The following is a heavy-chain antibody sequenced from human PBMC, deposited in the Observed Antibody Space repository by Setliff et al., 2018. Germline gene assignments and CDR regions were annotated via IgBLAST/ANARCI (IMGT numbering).Heavy chain of an antibody. Sequence: GGSLRLSCAASGFVFVTNGMHWVRQAPGKGLDWVTSVRFDGSYTDYADSVKGRFTISRDNSENTLFLQMTSLRPEDIGIYYCAKVKKRLIRGSGFDYWGRGTLVTVSS. J-gene: IGHJ4*02. CDR1: GFVFVTNG. CDR3: AKVKKRLIRGSGFDY. CDR2: VRFDGSYT. V-gene: IGHV3-30*02. D-gene: IGHD3-10*01.